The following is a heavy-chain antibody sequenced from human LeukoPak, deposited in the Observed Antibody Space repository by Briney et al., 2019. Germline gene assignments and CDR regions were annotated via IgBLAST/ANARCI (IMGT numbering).Heavy chain of an antibody. J-gene: IGHJ4*02. D-gene: IGHD5-12*01. CDR1: GFTVSSNY. Sequence: PGGSLRLSCAASGFTVSSNYMSGVRQAPGKGLGWVSVIYSGGSTDYADSVKGRVTISRDNSKNTLYLQMNSLRAEDTAVYYCARGRGYSAYDLSYPLDYWGQGTLVTVSS. V-gene: IGHV3-66*01. CDR2: IYSGGST. CDR3: ARGRGYSAYDLSYPLDY.